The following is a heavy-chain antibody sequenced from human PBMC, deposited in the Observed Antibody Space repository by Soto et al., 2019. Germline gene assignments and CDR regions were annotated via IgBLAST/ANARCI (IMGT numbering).Heavy chain of an antibody. Sequence: GGSLRLSCAGSRFTFSSYAMHWVRQAPGKGLEWVSVISPDGSDTFYAESVKGRFTISRDNSKNTMYVQMNSLRPEDTAIYYCARDGGSPGNYYSASDLWCQGTMVTVSS. J-gene: IGHJ3*01. D-gene: IGHD1-26*01. CDR1: RFTFSSYA. CDR2: ISPDGSDT. V-gene: IGHV3-30*04. CDR3: ARDGGSPGNYYSASDL.